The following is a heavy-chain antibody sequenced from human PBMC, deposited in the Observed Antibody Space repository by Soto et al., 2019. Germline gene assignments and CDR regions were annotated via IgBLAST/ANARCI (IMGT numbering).Heavy chain of an antibody. CDR3: ARPWDTAMGTYYYYGMDV. Sequence: GESLKISCKGSGYSFTSYWISWVRQMPGKGLEWMGRIDPSDSYTNYSPSFQGHVTISADKSISTAYLQWSSLKASDTAMYYCARPWDTAMGTYYYYGMDVWGQGTTVTVSS. CDR1: GYSFTSYW. J-gene: IGHJ6*02. CDR2: IDPSDSYT. V-gene: IGHV5-10-1*01. D-gene: IGHD5-18*01.